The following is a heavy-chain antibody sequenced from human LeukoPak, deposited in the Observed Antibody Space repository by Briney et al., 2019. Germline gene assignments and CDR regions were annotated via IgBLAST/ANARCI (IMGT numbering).Heavy chain of an antibody. CDR3: ARRTFGRNDFDY. D-gene: IGHD3-16*01. CDR1: GFIFSDYY. J-gene: IGHJ4*02. V-gene: IGHV3-11*01. CDR2: ISPSGSTV. Sequence: PGGSLRLSCAASGFIFSDYYMSWIRQAPGKGPEWVSYISPSGSTVNYADSVKGRFTISRDNAKNSLYLQMNSLRADDTAVYYCARRTFGRNDFDYWGQGTLVTVSS.